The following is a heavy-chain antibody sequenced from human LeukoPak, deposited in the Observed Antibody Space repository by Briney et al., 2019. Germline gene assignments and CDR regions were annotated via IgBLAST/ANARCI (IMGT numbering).Heavy chain of an antibody. V-gene: IGHV4-61*08. CDR1: GGSISSGGYY. Sequence: SETLSLTCTVSGGSISSGGYYWSWIRQHPGKGLEWIGYIYYSGSTNYNPSLKSRVTISVDTSKNQFSLKLSSVTAADTAVYYCARGYGGYVSSVHAFDIWGQGTMVTVSS. CDR2: IYYSGST. D-gene: IGHD5-12*01. CDR3: ARGYGGYVSSVHAFDI. J-gene: IGHJ3*02.